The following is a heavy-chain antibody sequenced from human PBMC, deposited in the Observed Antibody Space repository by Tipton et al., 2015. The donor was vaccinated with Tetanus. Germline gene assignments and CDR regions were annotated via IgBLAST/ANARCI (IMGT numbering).Heavy chain of an antibody. Sequence: QSGAEVKKPGSSVKVSCKASGGTFSSYAISWVRQAPGQGLEWMGGIIPIFGTANYAQKFQGRVTITADESTSTAYMELSSLRSEDTAVYYCARDRTITIFGVVTPGHDAFDIWGQGTMVTVSS. J-gene: IGHJ3*02. CDR2: IIPIFGTA. CDR3: ARDRTITIFGVVTPGHDAFDI. D-gene: IGHD3-3*01. V-gene: IGHV1-69*01. CDR1: GGTFSSYA.